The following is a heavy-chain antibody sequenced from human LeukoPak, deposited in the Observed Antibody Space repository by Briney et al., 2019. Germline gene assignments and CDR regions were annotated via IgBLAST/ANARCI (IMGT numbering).Heavy chain of an antibody. CDR2: IYYSGST. D-gene: IGHD3-22*01. CDR1: GGSISSYY. Sequence: SETLCLTCTVSGGSISSYYWSWIRQPPGKGLEWIGYIYYSGSTNYNPSLKSRVTISVDTSKNQFSLKLSSVTAADTAVYYCARSSVRYDSSGYPHYWGQGTLVTVSS. J-gene: IGHJ4*02. CDR3: ARSSVRYDSSGYPHY. V-gene: IGHV4-59*01.